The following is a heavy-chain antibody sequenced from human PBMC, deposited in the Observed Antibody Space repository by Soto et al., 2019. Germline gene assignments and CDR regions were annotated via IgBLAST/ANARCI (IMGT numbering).Heavy chain of an antibody. CDR3: ARGPVNEYCSSTCCKKRGYFDY. CDR1: GGSFSGYY. Sequence: QVQLQQWGAGLLKPSETLSLTCAVYGGSFSGYYWSWIRQPPGKGLEWIGEINHSGSTNYNPSLKSRVTISVDTSKNPFSLKLSSVTAADTAVYYCARGPVNEYCSSTCCKKRGYFDYWGQGTLVTVSS. V-gene: IGHV4-34*01. D-gene: IGHD2-2*01. J-gene: IGHJ4*02. CDR2: INHSGST.